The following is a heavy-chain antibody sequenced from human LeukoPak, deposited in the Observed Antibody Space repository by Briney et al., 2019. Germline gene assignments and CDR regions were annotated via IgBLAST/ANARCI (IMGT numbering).Heavy chain of an antibody. Sequence: ETLSLTCTVSGGSISSYYWSWIRQPPGKGLEWIGYIYYSGSTNYNPSLKSRVTISVDTSKNQFSLKLSSVTAADTAVYYCARNGLYYYYGMDVWGQGTTVTVSS. CDR2: IYYSGST. J-gene: IGHJ6*02. CDR1: GGSISSYY. V-gene: IGHV4-59*01. CDR3: ARNGLYYYYGMDV. D-gene: IGHD2-8*01.